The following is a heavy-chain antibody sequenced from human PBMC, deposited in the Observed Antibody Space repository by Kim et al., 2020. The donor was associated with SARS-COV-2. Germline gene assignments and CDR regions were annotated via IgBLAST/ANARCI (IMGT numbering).Heavy chain of an antibody. Sequence: QKFQGRVTNNADKSTSTAYMELSSLRSEDTALYYCARQLWFGELLGWFDPWGQGTLVTVSS. J-gene: IGHJ5*02. D-gene: IGHD3-10*01. V-gene: IGHV1-69*02. CDR3: ARQLWFGELLGWFDP.